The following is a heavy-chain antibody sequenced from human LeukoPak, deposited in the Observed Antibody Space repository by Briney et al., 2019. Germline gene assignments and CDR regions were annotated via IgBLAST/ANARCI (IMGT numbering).Heavy chain of an antibody. J-gene: IGHJ4*02. CDR2: INPNRGGT. Sequence: ASVKVSCKASGYTFTGYYMHWVRQAPGQGLEWMGWINPNRGGTNYAQKFQGRVTMTRDTSISTAYMELSRLRSDDTAVYYCARGIQLWLLYFDYWGQGTLVTVSS. CDR1: GYTFTGYY. V-gene: IGHV1-2*02. D-gene: IGHD5-18*01. CDR3: ARGIQLWLLYFDY.